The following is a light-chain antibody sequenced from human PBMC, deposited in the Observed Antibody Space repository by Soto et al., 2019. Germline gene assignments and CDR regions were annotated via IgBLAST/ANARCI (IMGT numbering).Light chain of an antibody. J-gene: IGKJ1*01. CDR3: QQYDTFPRT. CDR2: GAS. Sequence: EIVLTPSPGTLSLSPGDRATLSCRASKSLSINYLAWYQQKPGQAPRLLIYGASRRATDIPDRFSGSGSGTDFALTITRLEPADFSVYFCQQYDTFPRTFGQGTKVEIQ. V-gene: IGKV3-20*01. CDR1: KSLSINY.